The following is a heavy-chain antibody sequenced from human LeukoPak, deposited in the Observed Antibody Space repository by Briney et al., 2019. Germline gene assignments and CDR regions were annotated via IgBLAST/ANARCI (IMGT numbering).Heavy chain of an antibody. CDR2: ISGSGNGFSI. Sequence: GGSLRLSCSASGFVFTVYTMYWVRQAPGRGPEYVSTISGSGNGFSIYYADSVKGRFTISRDDSKSILYLQMNGLRSEDTAVYYCVKDFGRIRGTPDSWGQGTLVTVSS. V-gene: IGHV3-64D*06. J-gene: IGHJ4*02. D-gene: IGHD1-26*01. CDR1: GFVFTVYT. CDR3: VKDFGRIRGTPDS.